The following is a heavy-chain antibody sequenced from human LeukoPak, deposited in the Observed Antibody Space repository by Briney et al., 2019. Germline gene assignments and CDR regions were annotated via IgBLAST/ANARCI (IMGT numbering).Heavy chain of an antibody. CDR1: GGSISSYY. D-gene: IGHD2-2*01. CDR3: ARVIARSSQLPRSYYYYYYMDV. V-gene: IGHV4-59*01. CDR2: IYYSGST. Sequence: SETLSHTCTVSGGSISSYYWSWIRQPPGKGPEWIGYIYYSGSTNYNPSLKSRVTISVDTSKNQFSLTLSSVTAADTAVYYCARVIARSSQLPRSYYYYYYMDVWGKGTTVTVSS. J-gene: IGHJ6*03.